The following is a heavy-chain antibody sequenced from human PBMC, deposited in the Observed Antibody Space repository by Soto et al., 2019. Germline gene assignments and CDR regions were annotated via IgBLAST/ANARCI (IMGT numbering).Heavy chain of an antibody. CDR3: ARGWDSSGLFDP. J-gene: IGHJ5*02. D-gene: IGHD1-1*01. CDR1: GASITTYY. Sequence: SETLSLTCSVSGASITTYYWSWIRQPPGKGLEWIGSISYSGSTTYNPSLESRVMLSLDTSQNQFPLRLTSVTAADTALYYSARGWDSSGLFDPWGQGALVTVSS. V-gene: IGHV4-59*01. CDR2: ISYSGST.